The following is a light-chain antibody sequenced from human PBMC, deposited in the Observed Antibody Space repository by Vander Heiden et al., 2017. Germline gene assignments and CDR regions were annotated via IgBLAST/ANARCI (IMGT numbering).Light chain of an antibody. CDR3: ATWNDTLNGPM. V-gene: IGLV1-44*01. J-gene: IGLJ3*02. Sequence: SGTSSNIGANTVSWYRQLPGTAPKLLIYSNNQRPSAIPDRFSGSKSGTSAYLAISGLQSDDEALYYCATWNDTLNGPMFGGGTSLTV. CDR1: SSNIGANT. CDR2: SNN.